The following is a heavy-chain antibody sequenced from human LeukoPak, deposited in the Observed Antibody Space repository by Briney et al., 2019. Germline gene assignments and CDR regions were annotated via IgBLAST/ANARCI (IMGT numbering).Heavy chain of an antibody. CDR3: VKDFGRVRGTPDS. V-gene: IGHV3-64D*06. J-gene: IGHJ4*02. D-gene: IGHD3-16*01. Sequence: GSLRLSCSASGFVFSIYTMYWVRQTPGKGPEYVSTISGSGNGFSIYYADSVKGRFTISRDDSKSILYLQMNGLRSEDTAVYYCVKDFGRVRGTPDSWGQGTLVTVSS. CDR1: GFVFSIYT. CDR2: ISGSGNGFSI.